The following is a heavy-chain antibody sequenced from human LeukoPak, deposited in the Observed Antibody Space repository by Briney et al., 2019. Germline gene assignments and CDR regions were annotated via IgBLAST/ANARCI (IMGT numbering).Heavy chain of an antibody. CDR3: ASSYDFWSGYGGYYFDY. D-gene: IGHD3-3*01. V-gene: IGHV1-69*05. CDR2: IIPIFGTA. CDR1: GGTFSSYA. J-gene: IGHJ4*02. Sequence: SVKLSCKASGGTFSSYAISWVRQAPGQGLEWMGGIIPIFGTANYAQKFQGRVTITTDESTSTAYMELSSLRSEDTAVYYCASSYDFWSGYGGYYFDYWGQGTLVTVSS.